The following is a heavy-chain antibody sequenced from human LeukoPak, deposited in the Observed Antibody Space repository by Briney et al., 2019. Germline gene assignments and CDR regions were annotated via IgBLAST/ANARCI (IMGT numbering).Heavy chain of an antibody. Sequence: PSETLSLTCAVSGDPMTKNYWNWIRQPAGEGLEWIGRVYSSGGTNYNPSLRSRVRISVDTSRSQFSLQLSSVTAEDTAVYYCVWSRYGDYFFDYWGQGILVTVSS. D-gene: IGHD2-21*02. J-gene: IGHJ4*02. CDR2: VYSSGGT. CDR3: VWSRYGDYFFDY. V-gene: IGHV4-4*07. CDR1: GDPMTKNY.